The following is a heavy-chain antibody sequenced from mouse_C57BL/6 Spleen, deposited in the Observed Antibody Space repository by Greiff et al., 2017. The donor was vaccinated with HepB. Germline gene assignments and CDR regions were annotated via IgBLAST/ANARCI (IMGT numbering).Heavy chain of an antibody. J-gene: IGHJ4*01. CDR1: GFTFSSYG. CDR2: ISSGGSYT. D-gene: IGHD1-1*01. Sequence: EVQLVESGGDLVKPGGSLKLSCAASGFTFSSYGMSWVRQTPDKRLEWVATISSGGSYTYYPDSVKGRFTISRDNAKNTLYLQMSSLKSEDTAMYYCARQLITTVVRYYAMDYWGQGTSVTVSS. V-gene: IGHV5-6*01. CDR3: ARQLITTVVRYYAMDY.